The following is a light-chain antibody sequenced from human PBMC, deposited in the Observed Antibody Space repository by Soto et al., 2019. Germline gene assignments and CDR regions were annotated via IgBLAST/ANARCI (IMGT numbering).Light chain of an antibody. V-gene: IGLV2-11*01. CDR2: DVT. J-gene: IGLJ1*01. CDR1: NSDVGTYNF. Sequence: QSALTQPRSVSGSPGQSVTISCTGTNSDVGTYNFVSWYQQHPGKAPKFMIYDVTKRPSGVPDRFSGSKSGNTASLTISGLQAEDEADYYCCSYVGSYTSYVFGTGTKVTVL. CDR3: CSYVGSYTSYV.